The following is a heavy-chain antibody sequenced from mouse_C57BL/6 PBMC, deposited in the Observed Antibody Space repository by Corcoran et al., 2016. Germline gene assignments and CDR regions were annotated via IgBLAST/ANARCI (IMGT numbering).Heavy chain of an antibody. CDR2: INTYSGVP. V-gene: IGHV9-3*01. CDR1: GYTFTTYG. D-gene: IGHD2-10*01. CDR3: ARRPYSLFDY. J-gene: IGHJ2*01. Sequence: QIQLVQSGPELKKPGETVKISCKASGYTFTTYGMSWVKQAPGKGLKWMGWINTYSGVPTYADDFKGRFAFSLETSASTAYLQINNLKNEDTATYFCARRPYSLFDYWGQGTTLTVSS.